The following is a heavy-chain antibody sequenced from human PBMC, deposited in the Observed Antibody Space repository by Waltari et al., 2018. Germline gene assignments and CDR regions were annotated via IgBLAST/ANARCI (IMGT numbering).Heavy chain of an antibody. D-gene: IGHD3-3*01. V-gene: IGHV3-74*01. J-gene: IGHJ3*01. CDR3: AGGEYYELTADAFTV. Sequence: EVRLVESGGGLVQPGGSLRLSCAASGFTFSNYWMYWVRQAPGKGLVGVSRVDTDGSTTSYTDSVKGRFTISRDNAKRTLSLHMHSLRVEDTAVYYCAGGEYYELTADAFTVWGQGTMVAVSS. CDR2: VDTDGSTT. CDR1: GFTFSNYW.